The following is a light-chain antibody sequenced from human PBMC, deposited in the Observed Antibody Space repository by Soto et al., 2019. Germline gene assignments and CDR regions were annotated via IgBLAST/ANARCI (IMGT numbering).Light chain of an antibody. J-gene: IGKJ1*01. V-gene: IGKV3-20*01. CDR1: QSVSSSY. CDR2: GAA. CDR3: QQYGSSPTWT. Sequence: EIVLTQSPGTLSLSPGERATLSCRARQSVSSSYLAWYQQKPGQAPRLLIYGAASRATGIPDRFSGSGSGTDFTLTISRVEPEDFAVYYCQQYGSSPTWTFGQGTKVEIK.